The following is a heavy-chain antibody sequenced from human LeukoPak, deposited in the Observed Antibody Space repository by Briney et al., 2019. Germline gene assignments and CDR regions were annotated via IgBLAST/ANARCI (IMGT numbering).Heavy chain of an antibody. Sequence: GGSLRLSCAASGFTFSSYGMHWVRQAPGKGLEWVAFIRYDGSNKYYADSVKGRFTISRDNSKNTLYLQMNSLRAEDTAVYYCAKDSLSGYYPIPNYFDYWGQGTLVTVSS. CDR3: AKDSLSGYYPIPNYFDY. D-gene: IGHD3-3*01. CDR1: GFTFSSYG. V-gene: IGHV3-30*02. J-gene: IGHJ4*02. CDR2: IRYDGSNK.